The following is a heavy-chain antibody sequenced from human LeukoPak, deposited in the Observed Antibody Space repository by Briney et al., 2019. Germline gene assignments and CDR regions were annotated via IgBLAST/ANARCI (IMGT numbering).Heavy chain of an antibody. CDR1: GFSLSTSGVG. Sequence: SGPTLVNPTQTLTLTCTFSGFSLSTSGVGVGWIRQPPGKALEWLALIYWDDDKRYSPSLKSRLTITKDTSKNQVVLTMTNMDPVDTATYYCAHQNGVYDSSGYSLDYWGQGTLVTVSS. V-gene: IGHV2-5*02. J-gene: IGHJ4*02. CDR2: IYWDDDK. CDR3: AHQNGVYDSSGYSLDY. D-gene: IGHD3-22*01.